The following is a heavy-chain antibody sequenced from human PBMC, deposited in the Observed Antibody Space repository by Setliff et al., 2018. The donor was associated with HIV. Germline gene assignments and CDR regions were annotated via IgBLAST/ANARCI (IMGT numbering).Heavy chain of an antibody. CDR2: IKSKTDGGTT. D-gene: IGHD2-2*01. Sequence: GGSLRLSCAASGFTFTNAWMSWVRQAPGKGLEWVGRIKSKTDGGTTDYAAPVKGRFTISRDDSKNTLYLQMNSLKTEDTAIYYCTTKPPAADFQHWGQGTLVTVSS. J-gene: IGHJ1*01. CDR3: TTKPPAADFQH. V-gene: IGHV3-15*01. CDR1: GFTFTNAW.